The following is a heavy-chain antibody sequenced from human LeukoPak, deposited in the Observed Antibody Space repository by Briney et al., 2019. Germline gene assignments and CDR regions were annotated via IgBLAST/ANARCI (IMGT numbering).Heavy chain of an antibody. CDR3: ARDRVYCSGTSCYVTSVDN. CDR1: VYTFTSYG. D-gene: IGHD2-2*01. V-gene: IGHV1-2*02. J-gene: IGHJ4*02. CDR2: INPNSGDS. Sequence: ASVKVSCKASVYTFTSYGISWVRQAPGQGLEWMGWINPNSGDSNHTQKFQGRVTMTRDTSISTAYMELSNLRSDDTAVYYCARDRVYCSGTSCYVTSVDNWGQGTLVTVSS.